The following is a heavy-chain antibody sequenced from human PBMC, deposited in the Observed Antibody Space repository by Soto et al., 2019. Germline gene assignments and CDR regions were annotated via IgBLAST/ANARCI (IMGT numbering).Heavy chain of an antibody. J-gene: IGHJ4*02. V-gene: IGHV3-30*03. D-gene: IGHD3-22*01. CDR3: SRGTYYPQSSGLHADY. CDR2: ISSDGHHQ. Sequence: GGSLRLSCATSGFSFNDYAMYWVRQAPGQGLEWVPIISSDGHHQFYLDNLRGRFTVSRDNSKNTLYLQMNSLRPEDTAVYYCSRGTYYPQSSGLHADYWGPGTVVTVSS. CDR1: GFSFNDYA.